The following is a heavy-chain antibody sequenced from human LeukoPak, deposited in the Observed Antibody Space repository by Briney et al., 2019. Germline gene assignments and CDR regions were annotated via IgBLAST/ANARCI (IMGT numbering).Heavy chain of an antibody. V-gene: IGHV3-23*01. Sequence: GGSLRLSCRASGFNFNIYSMNWVRQAPGKGLEWVSVIRAEGDPTHYADSVKGRFTISRDNANNTLYLQMNSLRAEDTATYYCARGASTWYRYWGQGTLVTVSS. CDR2: IRAEGDPT. D-gene: IGHD6-13*01. CDR3: ARGASTWYRY. J-gene: IGHJ4*02. CDR1: GFNFNIYS.